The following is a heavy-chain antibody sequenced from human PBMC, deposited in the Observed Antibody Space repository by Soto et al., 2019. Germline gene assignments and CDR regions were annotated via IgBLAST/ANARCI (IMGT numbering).Heavy chain of an antibody. CDR2: IIPILGIA. V-gene: IGHV1-69*02. D-gene: IGHD4-4*01. CDR3: ARTDDYSNYLWFDP. J-gene: IGHJ5*02. CDR1: GGTFSSYT. Sequence: QVQLVQSGAEVKKPGSSVKVSCKASGGTFSSYTISWVRQAPGQGLEWMGRIIPILGIANYAQKFQARVTITADKSTSTAYMELSSVRSEDTAVYCCARTDDYSNYLWFDPWGQGTLVTVSS.